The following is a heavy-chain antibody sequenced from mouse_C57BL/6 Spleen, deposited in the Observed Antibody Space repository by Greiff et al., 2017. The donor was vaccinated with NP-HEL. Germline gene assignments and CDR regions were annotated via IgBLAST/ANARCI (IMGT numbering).Heavy chain of an antibody. V-gene: IGHV1-80*01. Sequence: VQGVESGAELVKPGASVKISCKASGYAFSSYWMNWVKQRPGKGLEWIGQIYPGDGDTNYNGKFKGKATLTADKSSSTAYMQLSSLTSEDSAVYFCARGPTYYYGSSSTWFAYWGQGTLVTVSA. CDR1: GYAFSSYW. D-gene: IGHD1-1*01. J-gene: IGHJ3*01. CDR3: ARGPTYYYGSSSTWFAY. CDR2: IYPGDGDT.